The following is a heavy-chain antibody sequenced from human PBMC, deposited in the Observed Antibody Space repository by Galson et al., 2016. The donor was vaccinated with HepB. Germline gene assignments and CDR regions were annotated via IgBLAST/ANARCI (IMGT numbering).Heavy chain of an antibody. CDR1: GYPFTSYD. Sequence: SVKVSCNASGYPFTSYDINWVRQATGQGLEWMGWMNPNSGDTDYAQKFQGRVTMTRDTSISTAYMELTSLRSEDTAVYYCARVQGRGFIMLNFWGQGTLVTVSS. V-gene: IGHV1-8*01. J-gene: IGHJ1*01. D-gene: IGHD3-10*01. CDR2: MNPNSGDT. CDR3: ARVQGRGFIMLNF.